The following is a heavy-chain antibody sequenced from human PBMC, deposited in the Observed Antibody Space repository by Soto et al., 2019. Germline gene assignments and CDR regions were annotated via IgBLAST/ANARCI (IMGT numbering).Heavy chain of an antibody. J-gene: IGHJ6*02. CDR1: GFTFSRYS. Sequence: GGSLRLPCAASGFTFSRYSMNWVRPAPGKGLEWVSSISSSSSYIYYADSVKGRFTISRDNAKNALYLQMNSLRAEDTAVYYCARDNYDFWSGYYHNYYYYGMDVWGQGTTVTVAS. CDR2: ISSSSSYI. D-gene: IGHD3-3*01. V-gene: IGHV3-21*01. CDR3: ARDNYDFWSGYYHNYYYYGMDV.